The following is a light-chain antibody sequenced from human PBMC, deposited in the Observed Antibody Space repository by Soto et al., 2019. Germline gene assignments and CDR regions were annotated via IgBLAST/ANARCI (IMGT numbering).Light chain of an antibody. CDR3: QQRSNWPPIT. V-gene: IGKV1-39*01. CDR1: QSISSS. J-gene: IGKJ5*01. Sequence: DFQMTQSPSSLSASVGDRVTITCRASQSISSSLNWYQQKPGKAPKLLIYAASTLQSGVPSRFSGSGSGTDFTLTISSLEPEDFAIYYCQQRSNWPPITFGQGTRLEIK. CDR2: AAS.